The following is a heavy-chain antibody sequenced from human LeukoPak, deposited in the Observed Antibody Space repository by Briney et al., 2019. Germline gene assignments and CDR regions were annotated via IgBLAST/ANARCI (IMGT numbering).Heavy chain of an antibody. V-gene: IGHV3-53*01. CDR1: GFTVSSNY. CDR2: IHSGGST. J-gene: IGHJ4*02. Sequence: PGGSLRLSCAASGFTVSSNYMSWVRQAPGKGLECVSVIHSGGSTYYADSVKGRFTISRDSAKNTPYLQMNSLRAEDTAVYYCARVRGSWYVDYWGQGTLVTVSS. D-gene: IGHD6-13*01. CDR3: ARVRGSWYVDY.